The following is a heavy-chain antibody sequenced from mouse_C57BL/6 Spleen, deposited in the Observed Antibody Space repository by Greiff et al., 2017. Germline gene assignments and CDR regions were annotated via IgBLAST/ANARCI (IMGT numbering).Heavy chain of an antibody. CDR2: ISNGGGST. CDR1: GFTFSDYY. V-gene: IGHV5-12*01. D-gene: IGHD1-1*01. Sequence: EVQVVESGGGLVQPGGSLKLSCAASGFTFSDYYMYWVRQTPEKRLEWVAYISNGGGSTYYPDTVKGRFTISRDNAKNTLYLQMSRLKSEDTAMYYCARQGSSYIDYWGQGTTLTVSS. J-gene: IGHJ2*01. CDR3: ARQGSSYIDY.